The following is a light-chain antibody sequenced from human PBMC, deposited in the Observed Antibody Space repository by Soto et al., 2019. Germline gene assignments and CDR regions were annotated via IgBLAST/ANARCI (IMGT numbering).Light chain of an antibody. J-gene: IGKJ1*01. CDR1: QSVTSTY. Sequence: IVLTQSPGTLSLSPGERATLSSRASQSVTSTYLAWYQQKTGQAPRLLIYDASSRATGSPDRFSGSGSGTDFTLTISRLEPEDFAVYYCQQYGSSPPKTFGQGTKVDIK. CDR2: DAS. V-gene: IGKV3-20*01. CDR3: QQYGSSPPKT.